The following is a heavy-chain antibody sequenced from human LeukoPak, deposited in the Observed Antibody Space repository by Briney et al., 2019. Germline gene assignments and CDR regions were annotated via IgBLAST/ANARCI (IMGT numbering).Heavy chain of an antibody. V-gene: IGHV3-21*01. CDR3: ARDSGFGEPLNT. CDR2: ISSSSSYI. D-gene: IGHD3-10*01. J-gene: IGHJ5*02. Sequence: PGGSLRLSCAASGFTFSSYSMNWVRQAPGKGLEWVSSISSSSSYIYYADSVKGRFTISRDNAKNSLYLQMNSLRAEDTAVYYCARDSGFGEPLNTWGQGTLVTVSS. CDR1: GFTFSSYS.